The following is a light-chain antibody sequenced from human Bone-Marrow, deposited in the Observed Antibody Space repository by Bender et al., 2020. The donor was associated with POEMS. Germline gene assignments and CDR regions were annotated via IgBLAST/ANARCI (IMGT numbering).Light chain of an antibody. Sequence: QSAPTQPPSASGTPGQRITISCSGSGSNIVINPVNWYQQVPGMTPKLLIYYDDLLTPGVSDRFSASKSGTSASLAISELQSGDEALYYCSAWDDSLSGWVFGGGTKLTVL. J-gene: IGLJ3*02. CDR1: GSNIVINP. CDR2: YDD. V-gene: IGLV1-44*01. CDR3: SAWDDSLSGWV.